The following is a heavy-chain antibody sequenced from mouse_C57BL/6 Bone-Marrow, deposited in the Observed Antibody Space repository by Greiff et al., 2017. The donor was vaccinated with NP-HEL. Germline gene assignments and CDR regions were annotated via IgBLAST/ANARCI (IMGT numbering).Heavy chain of an antibody. D-gene: IGHD1-1*01. CDR1: GYTFTSYW. Sequence: QVQLQQPGAELVKPGASVKLSCKASGYTFTSYWMHWVKQRPGQGLEWIGMIHPNSGSTNYNEKFKSKATMTVDKSSSTAYMQISSLTSEDSAVYYCARGLLLRSLYAMDYWGQGTSVTVSS. CDR2: IHPNSGST. CDR3: ARGLLLRSLYAMDY. V-gene: IGHV1-64*01. J-gene: IGHJ4*01.